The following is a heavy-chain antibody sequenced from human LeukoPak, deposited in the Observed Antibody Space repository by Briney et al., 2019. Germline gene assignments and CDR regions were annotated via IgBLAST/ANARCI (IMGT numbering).Heavy chain of an antibody. D-gene: IGHD3-10*01. CDR2: FYYTGST. Sequence: PSETLSLTCTVSGGSISSSGYYWGWLRQPPGKGLEWVGSFYYTGSTYYSPSLKSRATISRDTSKNQFSLSLFSVTAADTAVYYCATRDYSGSGSYYNLWGQGTLVTVSS. CDR3: ATRDYSGSGSYYNL. J-gene: IGHJ5*02. CDR1: GGSISSSGYY. V-gene: IGHV4-39*01.